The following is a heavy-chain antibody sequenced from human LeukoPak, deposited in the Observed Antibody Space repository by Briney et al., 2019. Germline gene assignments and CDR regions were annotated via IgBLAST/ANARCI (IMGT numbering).Heavy chain of an antibody. CDR3: ARQAYYYDSSGYPRDY. V-gene: IGHV4-39*01. D-gene: IGHD3-22*01. J-gene: IGHJ4*02. CDR2: IYYSGST. CDR1: GGSISSSSYY. Sequence: SETLSLTCTVSGGSISSSSYYWGWIRQPPGKGLEWIGTIYYSGSTYYNPSLKSRVTISVDTSKNQFSLKLSSVTAADTAVYYCARQAYYYDSSGYPRDYWGQGTLVTVSS.